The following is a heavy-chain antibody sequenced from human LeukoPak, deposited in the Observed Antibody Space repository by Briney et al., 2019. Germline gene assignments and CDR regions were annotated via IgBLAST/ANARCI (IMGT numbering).Heavy chain of an antibody. CDR2: IYYRSKWYN. V-gene: IGHV6-1*01. J-gene: IGHJ4*02. CDR1: GDSVSINTAA. CDR3: ARENSRGRFDY. Sequence: SPTLSLTCGVSGDSVSINTAAWNWIRQPPSRGLEWLGGIYYRSKWYNNYAVSVKSRITINTDSSKNQVSLQLNSVSPEDTAIYYCARENSRGRFDYWGQGTLVTVSS. D-gene: IGHD6-19*01.